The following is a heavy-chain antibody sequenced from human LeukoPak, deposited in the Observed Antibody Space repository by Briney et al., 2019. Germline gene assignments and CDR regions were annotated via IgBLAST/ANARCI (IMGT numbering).Heavy chain of an antibody. CDR3: ARRASMIVGENSFDY. Sequence: SETLSLTCTVSGDSVSSGSHYWSWIRQPPGKRLEWIGNIYYSGITDYNPSLTSRVTLSVDTSKNQFSLKLSSVTAADTAIYYRARRASMIVGENSFDYWGQGTLVTVSS. CDR1: GDSVSSGSHY. CDR2: IYYSGIT. V-gene: IGHV4-61*01. D-gene: IGHD3-22*01. J-gene: IGHJ4*02.